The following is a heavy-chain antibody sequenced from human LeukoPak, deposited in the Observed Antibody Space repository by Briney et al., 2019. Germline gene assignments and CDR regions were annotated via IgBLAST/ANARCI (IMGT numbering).Heavy chain of an antibody. CDR1: GFTVSSNY. CDR3: ARDRGGSYYPYWYFDL. J-gene: IGHJ2*01. CDR2: IYSGGST. Sequence: GGSLRLSCAASGFTVSSNYMSWVRQAPGKGLEWVSVIYSGGSTYYADSVKGRFTISRDNSKNTLYLQMNSLRAEDTAVYYCARDRGGSYYPYWYFDLWGRGTLVTVSS. D-gene: IGHD1-26*01. V-gene: IGHV3-66*01.